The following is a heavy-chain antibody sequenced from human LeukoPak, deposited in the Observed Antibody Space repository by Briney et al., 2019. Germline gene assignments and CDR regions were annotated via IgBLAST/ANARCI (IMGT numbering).Heavy chain of an antibody. Sequence: SETLSLTCAVYGGSSSGYYWSWIRQPPGKGLEWIGEINHSGGTNYNPSLKSRVTISVDTSKNQFSLKLSSVTAADTAVYYCASLIAAAGRVYYFDYWGQGTLVTVSS. J-gene: IGHJ4*02. V-gene: IGHV4-34*01. CDR2: INHSGGT. D-gene: IGHD6-13*01. CDR3: ASLIAAAGRVYYFDY. CDR1: GGSSSGYY.